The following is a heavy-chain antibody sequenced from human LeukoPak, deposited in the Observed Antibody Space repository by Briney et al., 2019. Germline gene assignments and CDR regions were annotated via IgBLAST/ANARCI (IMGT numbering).Heavy chain of an antibody. CDR2: ISYDGSNK. CDR1: GFTFSSYA. CDR3: ARERDIVVVPAAFYGMDV. J-gene: IGHJ6*02. D-gene: IGHD2-2*01. V-gene: IGHV3-30-3*01. Sequence: GGSLGLSCAASGFTFSSYAMHWVRQAPGKGLEWVAVISYDGSNKYYADSVKGRFTISRDNSKNTLYLQMNSLRAEDTAVYYCARERDIVVVPAAFYGMDVWGQGTTVTVSS.